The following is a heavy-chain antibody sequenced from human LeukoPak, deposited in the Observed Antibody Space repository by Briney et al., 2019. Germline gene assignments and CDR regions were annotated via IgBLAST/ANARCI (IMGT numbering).Heavy chain of an antibody. CDR1: GFTFSSYA. Sequence: GGSLRLSCAASGFTFSSYAMQWVRQAPGKVLEWVTVISYDGSTKYYADSVKGRFTISRDNSKNTLYLQMNSLRAEDTAAYYCARGNSSSVVDYWGQGTLVTVSS. D-gene: IGHD6-6*01. CDR2: ISYDGSTK. CDR3: ARGNSSSVVDY. J-gene: IGHJ4*02. V-gene: IGHV3-30*01.